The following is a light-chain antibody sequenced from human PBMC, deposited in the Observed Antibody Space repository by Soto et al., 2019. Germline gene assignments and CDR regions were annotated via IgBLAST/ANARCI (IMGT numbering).Light chain of an antibody. V-gene: IGLV1-51*01. CDR3: GSWDRSLRGWV. Sequence: QSVLTQPPSVSAAPGQKVTVCCSGSSSNFVNNHVSWYQHRPGTAPKVLIYDNNKRPSGIPDRFSGSKSATSATLDITGLQTGGEADYYCGSWDRSLRGWVFGGGTKLTVL. J-gene: IGLJ3*02. CDR2: DNN. CDR1: SSNFVNNH.